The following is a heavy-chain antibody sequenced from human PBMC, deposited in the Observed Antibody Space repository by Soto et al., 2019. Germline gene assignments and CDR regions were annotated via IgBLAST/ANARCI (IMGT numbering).Heavy chain of an antibody. J-gene: IGHJ4*02. V-gene: IGHV5-10-1*01. D-gene: IGHD3-22*01. CDR3: ARQIYDSDTGPNFQYYFDS. CDR1: GYSFAGYW. CDR2: IDPSDSQT. Sequence: GESLKISCKGSGYSFAGYWITWVRQKPGKGLEWMGRIDPSDSQTYYSPSFRGHVTTSVTKSITTVFLQWSSLRASDAAMYYCARQIYDSDTGPNFQYYFDSWGQGTPVTVSS.